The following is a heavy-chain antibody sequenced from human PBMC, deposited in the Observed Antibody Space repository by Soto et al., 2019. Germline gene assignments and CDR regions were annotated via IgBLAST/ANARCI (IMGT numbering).Heavy chain of an antibody. CDR1: GGSINNYY. V-gene: IGHV4-59*08. J-gene: IGHJ6*03. CDR3: ARQAIRGHYYYMDV. CDR2: IYYSGST. D-gene: IGHD3-10*01. Sequence: SETLSLTCTVSGGSINNYYWSWIRQPPGKGLEWIGYIYYSGSTNYNPSLKSRLTMSVDNSKNQFSLKLTSVTAADTAIYYCARQAIRGHYYYMDVWGTGTTVTVSS.